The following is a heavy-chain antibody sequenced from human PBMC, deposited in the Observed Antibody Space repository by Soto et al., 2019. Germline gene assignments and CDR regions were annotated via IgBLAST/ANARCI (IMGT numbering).Heavy chain of an antibody. J-gene: IGHJ4*02. V-gene: IGHV1-69*02. CDR3: ATLGYCSGGSCYIIDY. CDR1: GGTFSSYT. Sequence: ASVKVSCKASGGTFSSYTISWVRQAPGQGLEWMGRIIPILGIANYAQKFQGRVTITADKSTSTAYMELSSLRSEDTAVYYCATLGYCSGGSCYIIDYWGQRTLVTVSS. D-gene: IGHD2-15*01. CDR2: IIPILGIA.